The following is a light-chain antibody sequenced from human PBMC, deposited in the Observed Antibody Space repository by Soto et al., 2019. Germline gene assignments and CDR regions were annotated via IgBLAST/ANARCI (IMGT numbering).Light chain of an antibody. CDR1: QSISTW. V-gene: IGKV1-5*01. CDR2: DAS. CDR3: QQYETFSGT. J-gene: IGKJ1*01. Sequence: DIQMTQSPSTLSASVGDSVTVTFLASQSISTWLAWYQQKPGEAPKLLIYDASALPRGVPSRFSGSGSGTKFTLTIASLQPDDFATYYCQQYETFSGTFGPGTKVDIK.